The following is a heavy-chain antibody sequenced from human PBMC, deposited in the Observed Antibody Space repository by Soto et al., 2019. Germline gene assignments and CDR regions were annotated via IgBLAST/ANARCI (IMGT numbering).Heavy chain of an antibody. CDR3: ARGSSTYYDFWSGPYSMDV. V-gene: IGHV3-48*02. Sequence: RRLSCAASGFTFSSYSMNWVRQAPGKGLEWVSYISSSSSTIYYADSVKGRFTISRDNAKNSLYLQMNSLRDEDTAVYYCARGSSTYYDFWSGPYSMDVWRQGTTVTVSS. CDR1: GFTFSSYS. J-gene: IGHJ6*02. D-gene: IGHD3-3*01. CDR2: ISSSSSTI.